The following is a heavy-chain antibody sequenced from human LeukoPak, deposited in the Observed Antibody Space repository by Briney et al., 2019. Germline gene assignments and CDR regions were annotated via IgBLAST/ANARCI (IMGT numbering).Heavy chain of an antibody. J-gene: IGHJ4*02. D-gene: IGHD3-16*01. V-gene: IGHV3-23*01. Sequence: GGSLRLSCAASGFTFSSYDMSWVRQAPGKGLEWVSAISGSGGSIYYADSMKGRFTISRDNSKNTLYLQMNSLRAEDTAGYYCAKDGDYGGYFDYWGQGTLVTVSS. CDR1: GFTFSSYD. CDR2: ISGSGGSI. CDR3: AKDGDYGGYFDY.